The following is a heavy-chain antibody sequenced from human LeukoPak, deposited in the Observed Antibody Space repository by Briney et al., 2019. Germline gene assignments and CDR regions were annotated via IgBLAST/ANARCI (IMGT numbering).Heavy chain of an antibody. D-gene: IGHD5-24*01. CDR3: ARLSRDGYNYDAFDI. J-gene: IGHJ3*02. CDR2: IYYSGST. Sequence: PSETLSLTCTVSGGSISSYYWSWIRQPPGKGLEWIGYIYYSGSTNYNPSLKSRVTISVDTSKNQFSLKLSSVTAADAAVYYCARLSRDGYNYDAFDIWGQGTMVTVSS. V-gene: IGHV4-59*01. CDR1: GGSISSYY.